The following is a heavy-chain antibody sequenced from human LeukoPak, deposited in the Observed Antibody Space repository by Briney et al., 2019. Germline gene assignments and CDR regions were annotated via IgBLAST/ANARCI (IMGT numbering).Heavy chain of an antibody. Sequence: ASVKVSCKASGYTFTGYYMHWVRQAPGQGLEWMGWINPNSGGTNYAQTFQGRVTMTRDTSIRTAYMERSRLRSDDTAVYYCARAHLEGLDFDYWGQGTLVTVSS. CDR3: ARAHLEGLDFDY. J-gene: IGHJ4*02. CDR1: GYTFTGYY. CDR2: INPNSGGT. V-gene: IGHV1-2*02. D-gene: IGHD1-1*01.